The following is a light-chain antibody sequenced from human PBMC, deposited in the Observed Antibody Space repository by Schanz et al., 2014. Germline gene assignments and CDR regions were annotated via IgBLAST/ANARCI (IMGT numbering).Light chain of an antibody. CDR3: QQYHNRYT. V-gene: IGKV3D-15*01. CDR2: SAS. CDR1: QSVTTN. J-gene: IGKJ2*01. Sequence: EIVLTQSPAIVSVSPGERATLSCRASQSVTTNLAWYQHKPGQAPRLLIYSASNRATGIPARFSGSGSGTEFTLTITSLEPEDFAVYYCQQYHNRYTFGQGTKLEIK.